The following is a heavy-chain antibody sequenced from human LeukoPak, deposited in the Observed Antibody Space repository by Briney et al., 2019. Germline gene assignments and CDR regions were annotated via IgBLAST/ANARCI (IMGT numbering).Heavy chain of an antibody. J-gene: IGHJ4*02. V-gene: IGHV1-46*01. CDR2: INPSGGSS. Sequence: ASVKVSCKASGYTYTSYYMHWVRQAPGQGLEWMGIINPSGGSSRYAQKFQGRVTMTSDTSTSTLYMELSSLRSEDTAVYYCARGGGGDSAAPFDYWGQGTLVTVSS. CDR3: ARGGGGDSAAPFDY. D-gene: IGHD2-21*02. CDR1: GYTYTSYY.